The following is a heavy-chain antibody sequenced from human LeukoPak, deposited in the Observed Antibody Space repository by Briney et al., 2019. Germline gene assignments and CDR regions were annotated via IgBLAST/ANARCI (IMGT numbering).Heavy chain of an antibody. D-gene: IGHD5-18*01. CDR1: GFTFSSYE. V-gene: IGHV3-48*03. CDR3: ARAHLWLQSWFDY. CDR2: ISSSGSTI. J-gene: IGHJ4*02. Sequence: GGSLRLSCAASGFTFSSYEMHWVRQAPGKGLEWVSDISSSGSTIHYADSVKGRFSISRDNTENSLYLQMNSLRAEDTAVYYCARAHLWLQSWFDYWGQGTLVTVSS.